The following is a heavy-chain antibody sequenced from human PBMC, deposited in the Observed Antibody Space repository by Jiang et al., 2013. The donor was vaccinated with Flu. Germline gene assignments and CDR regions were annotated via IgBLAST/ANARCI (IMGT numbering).Heavy chain of an antibody. CDR3: ARLGWEHRPFDY. CDR2: IYPGDSDT. CDR1: GYSFTSYW. V-gene: IGHV5-51*01. D-gene: IGHD1-26*01. J-gene: IGHJ4*02. Sequence: KKTGGGRLKISXKGSGYSFTSYWIGWVRQMPGKGLEWMGIIYPGDSDTRYSPSFQGQVTISADKSISTAYLQWSSLKASDTAMYYCARLGWEHRPFDYWGQGTLVTVSS.